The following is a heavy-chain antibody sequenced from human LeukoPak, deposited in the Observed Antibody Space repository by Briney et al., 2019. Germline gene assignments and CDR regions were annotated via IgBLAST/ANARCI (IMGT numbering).Heavy chain of an antibody. CDR1: GFTSTTAW. V-gene: IGHV3-7*01. CDR2: IRQDGSDK. Sequence: GGSLTLSCAISGFTSTTAWMTWVRQAPGRGLEWVADIRQDGSDKYYVDSVKGRFIISRDNAKKSVSLHMNNLRVEDTAVYYCVVYKYILSWSAFDFWGRGTMVTVSS. J-gene: IGHJ3*01. CDR3: VVYKYILSWSAFDF. D-gene: IGHD6-13*01.